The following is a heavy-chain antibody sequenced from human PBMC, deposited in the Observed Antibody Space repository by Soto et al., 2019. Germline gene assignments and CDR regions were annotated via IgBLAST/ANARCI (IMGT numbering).Heavy chain of an antibody. Sequence: EVQLAESGGGLVQPGGSLRLSCAASGFSLNTYWMSWVRQAPGKGLEWVANIKQDGSETYYVDSVKGRFTISRDNAKNSLYLQMNSLRAEDTAVYDCAREIGTMEYYWYFDLWGRGTLVTVSS. CDR1: GFSLNTYW. CDR2: IKQDGSET. J-gene: IGHJ2*01. V-gene: IGHV3-7*05. CDR3: AREIGTMEYYWYFDL. D-gene: IGHD1-7*01.